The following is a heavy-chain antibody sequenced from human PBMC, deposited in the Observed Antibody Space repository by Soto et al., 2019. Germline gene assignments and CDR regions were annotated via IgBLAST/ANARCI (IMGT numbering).Heavy chain of an antibody. CDR2: IFWDDDD. J-gene: IGHJ4*02. D-gene: IGHD3-16*02. CDR1: GFSLTTSGDA. CDR3: AHTGGRRYYFDW. V-gene: IGHV2-5*02. Sequence: QITLKESGPTLVHPTQTLTLTCTFSGFSLTTSGDAVGWIRQPQGKALEWLALIFWDDDDRYSPSLKNRLTINKDASANQVVLTMTDMDPVDTGTYYCAHTGGRRYYFDWWGQGTLVTVSS.